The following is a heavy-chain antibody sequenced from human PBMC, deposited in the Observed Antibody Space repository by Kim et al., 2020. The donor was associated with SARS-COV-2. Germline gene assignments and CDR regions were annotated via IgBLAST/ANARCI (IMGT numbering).Heavy chain of an antibody. Sequence: GGSLRLSCAASGFIFDNYAMHWVRQGPGKGLEWVSGISWNSGSINYVDSVKGRFTISRDNAKNSLYLQMNSLRAEDTALYYCAKGISSASRHVFDVWGQG. CDR3: AKGISSASRHVFDV. J-gene: IGHJ3*01. V-gene: IGHV3-9*01. D-gene: IGHD6-19*01. CDR1: GFIFDNYA. CDR2: ISWNSGSI.